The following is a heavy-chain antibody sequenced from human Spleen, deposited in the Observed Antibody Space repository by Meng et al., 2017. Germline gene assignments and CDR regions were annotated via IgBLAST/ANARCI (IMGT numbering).Heavy chain of an antibody. CDR1: GYNFPDYY. CDR3: ARDEDISAAGKLFGDY. J-gene: IGHJ4*02. D-gene: IGHD6-13*01. CDR2: IDPKNGDT. Sequence: VQLVQSGPEVKKPGATVKVSCKPSGYNFPDYYIPWVRQAPGQGLEWMGRIDPKNGDTHYAQKFQGRVTMTGDTSISTAYMDLSGLRSDDTAVYYCARDEDISAAGKLFGDYWGQGTLVTVSS. V-gene: IGHV1-2*06.